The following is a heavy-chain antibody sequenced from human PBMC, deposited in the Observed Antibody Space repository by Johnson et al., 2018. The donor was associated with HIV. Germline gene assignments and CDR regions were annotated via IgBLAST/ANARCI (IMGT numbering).Heavy chain of an antibody. Sequence: QVQLVESGGGVVQPGGSLTLSCAASGFAFNAYGMHWVRQAPGKGLHWVTFIRYDGTNKYYADSVKGRFSISRDNSKNTLYLQMNNLRAEDTAVYYCAKDRVLGNQDDAFDMWGQGTMFTVSS. J-gene: IGHJ3*02. CDR2: IRYDGTNK. D-gene: IGHD7-27*01. CDR3: AKDRVLGNQDDAFDM. V-gene: IGHV3-30*02. CDR1: GFAFNAYG.